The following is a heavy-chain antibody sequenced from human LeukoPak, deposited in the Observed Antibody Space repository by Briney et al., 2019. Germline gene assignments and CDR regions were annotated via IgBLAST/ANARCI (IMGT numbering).Heavy chain of an antibody. J-gene: IGHJ6*02. CDR3: AKDGHYYDSSYYGMDV. V-gene: IGHV3-30*18. CDR2: ISYDGSDK. CDR1: GFSFSYYG. D-gene: IGHD3-22*01. Sequence: HPGGSLRLSCAASGFSFSYYGVHWVRQAPGKGLEWVALISYDGSDKYFADSVKGRFTISRDNSKNTLYLQMNSLRAEDTAVYYCAKDGHYYDSSYYGMDVWGQGTTVTVSS.